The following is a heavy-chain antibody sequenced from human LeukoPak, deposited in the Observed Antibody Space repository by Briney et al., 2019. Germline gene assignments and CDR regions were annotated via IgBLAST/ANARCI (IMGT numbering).Heavy chain of an antibody. V-gene: IGHV3-30*18. CDR3: AKGGPRSESLGMDV. Sequence: GGSLRLSCAASGFTFSTYAMHWVRQAPGKGLKWGAAISDDGSDKYYVDSVKGRFTISRDDSKSTLYLQLNTMRPEDAAVYYCAKGGPRSESLGMDVWGQGTTVTVSS. J-gene: IGHJ6*02. CDR2: ISDDGSDK. CDR1: GFTFSTYA. D-gene: IGHD2-15*01.